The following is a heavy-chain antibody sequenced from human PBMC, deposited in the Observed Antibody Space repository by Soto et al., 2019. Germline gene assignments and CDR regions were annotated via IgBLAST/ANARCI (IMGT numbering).Heavy chain of an antibody. J-gene: IGHJ6*02. CDR2: IDCGNGDT. Sequence: QVQFVQSGAEVTRPGASVTVSCETSGSSFRTLTIYWVRQVPGQRFEWLGWIDCGNGDTQYSEKFEDRLTFTMDVSTSTGNLEMRSLGSEDSATYYCAVGSQVTVFHYYGIDIWGPGTTVTVSS. CDR1: GSSFRTLT. CDR3: AVGSQVTVFHYYGIDI. D-gene: IGHD2-21*01. V-gene: IGHV1-3*01.